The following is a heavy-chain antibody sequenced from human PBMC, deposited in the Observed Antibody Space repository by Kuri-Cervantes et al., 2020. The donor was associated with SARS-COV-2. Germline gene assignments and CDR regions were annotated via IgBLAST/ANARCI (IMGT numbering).Heavy chain of an antibody. Sequence: ASVKVSCKASGYTFTSYGISWVRQAPGQGLEWMGWISAYNGNTNYAQKFQGRVTITRDTSASTAYMELSSLRSEDTAVYYCASTTVTTSSRYGMDVWGQGTTVTVSS. CDR1: GYTFTSYG. V-gene: IGHV1-18*01. D-gene: IGHD4-17*01. CDR2: ISAYNGNT. CDR3: ASTTVTTSSRYGMDV. J-gene: IGHJ6*02.